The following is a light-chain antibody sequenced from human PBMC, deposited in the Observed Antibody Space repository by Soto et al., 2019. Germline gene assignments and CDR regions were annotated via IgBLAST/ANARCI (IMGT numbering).Light chain of an antibody. CDR2: AAS. V-gene: IGKV1-6*02. Sequence: AIPMTQSPSSLSASVGDRVTITCRASQGIRTELGWYQQRPGEAPKLLIYAASTLQSGVPSRFSGSGSGTDFTLTISSLQPEDCATYYCLQDYNYPRTFGQGTKVEIK. CDR1: QGIRTE. J-gene: IGKJ1*01. CDR3: LQDYNYPRT.